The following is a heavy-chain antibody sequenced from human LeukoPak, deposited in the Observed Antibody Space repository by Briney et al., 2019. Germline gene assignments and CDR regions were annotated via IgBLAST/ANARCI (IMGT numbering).Heavy chain of an antibody. J-gene: IGHJ4*02. CDR1: GYTFTGYY. V-gene: IGHV1-46*01. D-gene: IGHD4-23*01. CDR3: ARGALRWYYDY. CDR2: INPSGGST. Sequence: ASVKVSCKASGYTFTGYYMHWVRQAPGQGLEWMGIINPSGGSTSYAQKFQGRVTMTRDMSTSTVYMELSSLRSEDTAVYYCARGALRWYYDYWGQGTLVTVSS.